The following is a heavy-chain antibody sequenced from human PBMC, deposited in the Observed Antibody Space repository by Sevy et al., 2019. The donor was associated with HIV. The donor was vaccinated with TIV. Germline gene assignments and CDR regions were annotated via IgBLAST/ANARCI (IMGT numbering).Heavy chain of an antibody. CDR2: IYPGDSDT. D-gene: IGHD6-13*01. V-gene: IGHV5-51*01. CDR3: ARHSYSSRGPRVYYQMDV. CDR1: GYSFTNYW. J-gene: IGHJ6*03. Sequence: GESLKISCKGSGYSFTNYWIGWVRQVPGEGLEWMGIIYPGDSDTKDSPSSEGQVTLSVDKSINTAYLQWSSLKASDTAMYFCARHSYSSRGPRVYYQMDVWGKGTTVTVSS.